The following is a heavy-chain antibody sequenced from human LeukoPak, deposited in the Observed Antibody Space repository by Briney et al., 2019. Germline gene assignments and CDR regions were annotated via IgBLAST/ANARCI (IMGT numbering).Heavy chain of an antibody. V-gene: IGHV3-21*04. Sequence: KPGGSLRLSCAASGFTFSSYSMNWVRQAPGKGLEWVSSISSGSGYIYYADSVKGRFTISRDNSKNTLYLQMNSLRAEDTAVYYCAKVDNSGYYRYYSEYWGQGTLVTVSS. CDR1: GFTFSSYS. J-gene: IGHJ4*02. CDR2: ISSGSGYI. D-gene: IGHD3-22*01. CDR3: AKVDNSGYYRYYSEY.